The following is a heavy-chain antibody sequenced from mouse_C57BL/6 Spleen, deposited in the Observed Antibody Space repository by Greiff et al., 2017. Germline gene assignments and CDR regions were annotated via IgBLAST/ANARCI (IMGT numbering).Heavy chain of an antibody. V-gene: IGHV5-9-1*02. J-gene: IGHJ3*01. Sequence: EVQVVESGEGLVKPGGSLKLSCAASGFTFSSYAMSWVRQTPEKRLEWVAYISSGGDYIYYADTVKGRFTISRDNARNTLYLQMSSLKSEDTAMYYCTREGYYLPFAYWGQGTLVTVSA. CDR3: TREGYYLPFAY. CDR2: ISSGGDYI. CDR1: GFTFSSYA. D-gene: IGHD2-3*01.